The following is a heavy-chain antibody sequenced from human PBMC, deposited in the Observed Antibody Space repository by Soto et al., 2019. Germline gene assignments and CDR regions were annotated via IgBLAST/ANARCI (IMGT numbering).Heavy chain of an antibody. D-gene: IGHD6-6*01. Sequence: SGPTLVNPTQTLTLTCTFSGFSLSTIGVAVAWIRQPPGKALEWLALIYWDDDKRYSPSLKSRLTITKDTSKHQVVLTFTNMYLVDTATYYCAHPGPRSSGYYFDYWGQGTLVTVSS. CDR2: IYWDDDK. CDR3: AHPGPRSSGYYFDY. V-gene: IGHV2-5*02. CDR1: GFSLSTIGVA. J-gene: IGHJ4*02.